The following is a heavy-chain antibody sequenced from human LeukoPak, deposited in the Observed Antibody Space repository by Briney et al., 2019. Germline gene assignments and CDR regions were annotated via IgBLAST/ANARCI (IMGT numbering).Heavy chain of an antibody. J-gene: IGHJ4*02. CDR2: NYSDNT. CDR3: ARDDGGSSPFDY. V-gene: IGHV3-53*01. D-gene: IGHD4-23*01. Sequence: GGSLRLSCTVSGFTVSSISMSWDRPAPGKGLEWVSFNYSDNTHYSHPVQGRFTISRDNSKNTLYPQMNSLRAEDTTVYYCARDDGGSSPFDYWGQGTLVTVSS. CDR1: GFTVSSIS.